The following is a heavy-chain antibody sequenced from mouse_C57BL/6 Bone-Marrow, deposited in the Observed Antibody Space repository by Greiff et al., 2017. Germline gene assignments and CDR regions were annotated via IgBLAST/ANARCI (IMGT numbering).Heavy chain of an antibody. CDR1: GYTFTSSW. D-gene: IGHD3-2*02. V-gene: IGHV1-62-3*01. CDR2: IDPNSGGP. CDR3: ARSGTAQATLLMAY. Sequence: QVQLQQPGAELVKPGASVTLSCKASGYTFTSSWMHWVKQRPGRGLEWIGMIDPNSGGPKYNEKFKSQATLTVDKPSSTAYMQLSSLTSEDSAVYYCARSGTAQATLLMAYWCQGTSGTVSA. J-gene: IGHJ4*01.